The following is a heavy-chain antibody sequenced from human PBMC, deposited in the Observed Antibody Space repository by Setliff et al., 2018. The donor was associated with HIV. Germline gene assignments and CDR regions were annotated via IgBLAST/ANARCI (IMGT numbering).Heavy chain of an antibody. D-gene: IGHD2-21*01. CDR1: GGSITSGGYY. V-gene: IGHV4-39*07. CDR3: ATEATPGFRSYSMDV. Sequence: SETLSLTCTVSGGSITSGGYYWNWIRQHPGEGLEWIGSVYYSGTTYYDPSLKSRVTISVDTSKNQFSLKLSSVTAADTAIYYCATEATPGFRSYSMDVWGKGSTVTVSS. J-gene: IGHJ6*04. CDR2: VYYSGTT.